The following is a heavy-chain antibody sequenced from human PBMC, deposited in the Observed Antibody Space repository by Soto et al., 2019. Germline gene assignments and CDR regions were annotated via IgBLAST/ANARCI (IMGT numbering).Heavy chain of an antibody. J-gene: IGHJ6*02. Sequence: GGSLRLSCAASGFTVSSNYMSWVRQAPGKGLEWVSVIYSGGSTYYADSVKGRFTISRDNSKNTLYLQMNSLRAEDTAVYYCAITERYYGMDVWGQGTTVTISS. V-gene: IGHV3-53*01. D-gene: IGHD1-26*01. CDR3: AITERYYGMDV. CDR1: GFTVSSNY. CDR2: IYSGGST.